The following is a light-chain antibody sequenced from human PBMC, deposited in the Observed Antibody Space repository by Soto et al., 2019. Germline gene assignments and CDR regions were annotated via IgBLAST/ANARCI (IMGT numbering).Light chain of an antibody. J-gene: IGKJ4*01. V-gene: IGKV4-1*01. CDR2: WAS. Sequence: DIVMTQSPESLAVSLGERATINCKSSQSVFYSSNNKNYLTWYQRKPGQPPKLLIHWASTRESGVPDRFSGSGSETDFTLTISSLQAEDVAVYYCQQYYSLPLTFGGGTKVEIK. CDR1: QSVFYSSNNKNY. CDR3: QQYYSLPLT.